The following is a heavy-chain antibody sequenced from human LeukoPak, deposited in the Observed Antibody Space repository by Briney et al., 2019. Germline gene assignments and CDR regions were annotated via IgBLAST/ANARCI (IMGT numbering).Heavy chain of an antibody. Sequence: PGGSLRLSCAASGFTFSNAWMSWVRQAPGKGLEWVGRIKSKTDGGTTDYAAPVKGRFTISRDDSKNTLYLQVNSLKTEDTAVYYCTTDSVAVAGMRLPVDYWGQGTLVTVSS. CDR2: IKSKTDGGTT. V-gene: IGHV3-15*01. D-gene: IGHD6-19*01. CDR3: TTDSVAVAGMRLPVDY. J-gene: IGHJ4*02. CDR1: GFTFSNAW.